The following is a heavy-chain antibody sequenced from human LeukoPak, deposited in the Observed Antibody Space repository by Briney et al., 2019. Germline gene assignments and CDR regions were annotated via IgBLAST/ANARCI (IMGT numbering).Heavy chain of an antibody. Sequence: SETLSPTCAVYGGSFSGYYWSWIRQPPGKGLEWIGEINHSGSTNYNPSLKSRVTISVDTSKNQFSLKLSSVTAADTAVYYCARTDTAMVFPFDYWGQGTLVTVSS. CDR2: INHSGST. CDR1: GGSFSGYY. J-gene: IGHJ4*02. V-gene: IGHV4-34*01. CDR3: ARTDTAMVFPFDY. D-gene: IGHD5-18*01.